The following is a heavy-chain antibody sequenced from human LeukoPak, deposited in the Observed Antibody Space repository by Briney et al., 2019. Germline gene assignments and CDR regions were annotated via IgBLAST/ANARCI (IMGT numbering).Heavy chain of an antibody. J-gene: IGHJ4*02. Sequence: GGSLRLSCAASGFTFSSYAMSWVRQAPGKGLEWVSAISGSGGSTYYADSVEGRFTISRDNSTNTLYLQMNSLRAEDTAGYYCAKDSCSGGSCYSFDYWGQGTLVTVSS. CDR2: ISGSGGST. V-gene: IGHV3-23*01. D-gene: IGHD2-15*01. CDR3: AKDSCSGGSCYSFDY. CDR1: GFTFSSYA.